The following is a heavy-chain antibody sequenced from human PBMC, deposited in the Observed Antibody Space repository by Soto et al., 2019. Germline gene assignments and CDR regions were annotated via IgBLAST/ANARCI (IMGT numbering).Heavy chain of an antibody. J-gene: IGHJ4*02. Sequence: GGSLRLSCAASGFTFSSYAMSWVRQAPGKGLEWVSAISGSGGSTYYEDSVKGRFTISRDNSKKTLYLQMNSLRAEDTAVYYCAKDSFYIAVAGTNFDYWGQGTLVTVSS. V-gene: IGHV3-23*01. CDR2: ISGSGGST. D-gene: IGHD6-19*01. CDR1: GFTFSSYA. CDR3: AKDSFYIAVAGTNFDY.